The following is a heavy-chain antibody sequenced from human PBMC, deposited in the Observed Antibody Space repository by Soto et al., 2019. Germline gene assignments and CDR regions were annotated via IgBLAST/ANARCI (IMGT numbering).Heavy chain of an antibody. CDR2: MNPNSGNT. CDR3: ARGGGYDAGYYYYYYMDV. D-gene: IGHD5-12*01. J-gene: IGHJ6*03. Sequence: QVQLVQSGAEVKKPGASVKVSCKASGYTFTSYDINWVRQATGQGLEWMGWMNPNSGNTGYAQKFQGRITMTRNTSISTADIELSSLRSEDTAVYYCARGGGYDAGYYYYYYMDVWGKGTTVTVSS. V-gene: IGHV1-8*01. CDR1: GYTFTSYD.